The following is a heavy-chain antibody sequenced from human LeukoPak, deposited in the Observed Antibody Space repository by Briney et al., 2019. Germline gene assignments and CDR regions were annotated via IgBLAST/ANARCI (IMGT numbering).Heavy chain of an antibody. J-gene: IGHJ4*02. CDR1: GFTFSSYA. V-gene: IGHV3-23*01. D-gene: IGHD3-10*01. CDR2: ISGTGGST. CDR3: AKVWFGEDTHLDF. Sequence: GGSLRLSCAASGFTFSSYAMSWVRQAPGKGLEWVSGISGTGGSTYYADSVKGRFTIPRDNSKNTLYLQINSLRAEDTAVYFCAKVWFGEDTHLDFWGQGTLVTVSS.